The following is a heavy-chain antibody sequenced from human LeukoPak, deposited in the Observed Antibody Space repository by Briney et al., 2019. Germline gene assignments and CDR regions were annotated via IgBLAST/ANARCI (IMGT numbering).Heavy chain of an antibody. CDR3: AKGPKSLWFGELLPYYYGMDV. CDR2: ISGSGGST. CDR1: GFTFSSYA. V-gene: IGHV3-23*01. J-gene: IGHJ6*02. Sequence: GGSLRLSCAASGFTFSSYAMSWVRQPPGKGLEWVSAISGSGGSTYYADSVKGRFTISRDNSKNTLYLQMNSLRAEDTAVYYCAKGPKSLWFGELLPYYYGMDVWGQGTTVTVSS. D-gene: IGHD3-10*01.